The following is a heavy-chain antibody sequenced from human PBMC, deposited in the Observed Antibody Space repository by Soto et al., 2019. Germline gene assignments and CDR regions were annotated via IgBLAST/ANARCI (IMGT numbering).Heavy chain of an antibody. CDR2: IKSKADGGTT. D-gene: IGHD3-3*01. Sequence: GGSLRLSCAASGFTFSNAWMSWVRQAPGKGLEWVGRIKSKADGGTTDYAAPVKGRFTISRDDSKNTLYLQMNSLKTEDTAVYYCTIEIRVFGVVIIGYYYYMDVWGKGTTVTVSS. V-gene: IGHV3-15*01. CDR1: GFTFSNAW. J-gene: IGHJ6*03. CDR3: TIEIRVFGVVIIGYYYYMDV.